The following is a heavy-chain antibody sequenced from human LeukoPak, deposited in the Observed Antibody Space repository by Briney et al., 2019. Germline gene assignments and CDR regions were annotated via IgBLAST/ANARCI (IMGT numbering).Heavy chain of an antibody. Sequence: GGSLSLSCAASRFTFSDYAIHWVRQAPGKGLEWVAIISYDGTNKYYADSVKGRFTISRDNSKNTLSLQMSSLRADDTAVYYCARESVIPVANAFDMWGQGTMVTVSS. D-gene: IGHD3-22*01. V-gene: IGHV3-30-3*01. CDR3: ARESVIPVANAFDM. J-gene: IGHJ3*02. CDR1: RFTFSDYA. CDR2: ISYDGTNK.